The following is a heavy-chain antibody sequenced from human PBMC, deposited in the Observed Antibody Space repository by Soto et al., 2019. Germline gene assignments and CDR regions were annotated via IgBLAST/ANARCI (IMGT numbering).Heavy chain of an antibody. CDR2: ISYDGSNK. CDR1: GFTFSSYG. J-gene: IGHJ6*02. Sequence: QVQLVESGGGVVQPGRSLRLSCAASGFTFSSYGMHWVRQAPGKGLEWVAVISYDGSNKYYADSVKGRFTISRDNSKNTLYLQMNSLRAEDTAVYYCAKEACSGGSCYAYYYYGMDVWGQGTTATVSS. D-gene: IGHD2-15*01. CDR3: AKEACSGGSCYAYYYYGMDV. V-gene: IGHV3-30*18.